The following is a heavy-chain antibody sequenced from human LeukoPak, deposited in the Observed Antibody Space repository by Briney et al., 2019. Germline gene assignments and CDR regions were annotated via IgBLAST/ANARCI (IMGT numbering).Heavy chain of an antibody. CDR2: IRYDGSNK. V-gene: IGHV3-30*02. J-gene: IGHJ3*02. D-gene: IGHD6-19*01. CDR3: AVPGYSSGWYVAGRKNAFDI. CDR1: GFTFSSYG. Sequence: GGSLRLSCAASGFTFSSYGMHWVRQAPGKGLEWVAFIRYDGSNKYYADSVKGRFTISRDNSKNTPYLQMNSLRAEDTAVYYCAVPGYSSGWYVAGRKNAFDIWGQGTMVTVSS.